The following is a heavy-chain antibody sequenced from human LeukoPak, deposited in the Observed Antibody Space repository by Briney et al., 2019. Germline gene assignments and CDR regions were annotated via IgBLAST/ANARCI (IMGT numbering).Heavy chain of an antibody. CDR1: GYTFTSYG. J-gene: IGHJ3*02. Sequence: ASVKVSCKASGYTFTSYGISWVRQAPGQGLEWMGWISAYNGNSNYAQKLQGRVTMTTDTSTSTAYMELRSLRSDDTAVYYCARAARYYGSSGAHAFDIWGQGTMVTVS. V-gene: IGHV1-18*01. CDR3: ARAARYYGSSGAHAFDI. D-gene: IGHD3-22*01. CDR2: ISAYNGNS.